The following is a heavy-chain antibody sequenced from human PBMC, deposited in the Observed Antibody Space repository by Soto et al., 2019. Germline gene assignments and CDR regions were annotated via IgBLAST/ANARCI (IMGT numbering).Heavy chain of an antibody. D-gene: IGHD4-4*01. CDR2: STDRAHSFNT. V-gene: IGHV3-72*01. Sequence: EVQLVESGGGLVQPGGSLRLSCAVSGFTFSDHFMDWVRQAPGKGLEWVGRSTDRAHSFNTEYAASVKGRFTISRDDSKKSLYLQMNSLKIEDTAMYYCVRATTKVPSLPSVDYWGQGTLVTVSS. CDR3: VRATTKVPSLPSVDY. J-gene: IGHJ4*02. CDR1: GFTFSDHF.